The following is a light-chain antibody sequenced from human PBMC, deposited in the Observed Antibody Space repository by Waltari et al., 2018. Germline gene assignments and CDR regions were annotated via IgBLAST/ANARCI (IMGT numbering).Light chain of an antibody. CDR2: NNN. CDR1: SSNLGTKT. CDR3: AVWDDSLNGWM. J-gene: IGLJ3*02. Sequence: QSVVTQSPSASGPPGQKVTLSWSGRSSNLGTKTVTWYQHLPGTAPTPPIHNNNQRPSGVPDRFSGSKSDTSASLAISGLQSEDEAEYYCAVWDDSLNGWMFGGGTKLTVL. V-gene: IGLV1-44*01.